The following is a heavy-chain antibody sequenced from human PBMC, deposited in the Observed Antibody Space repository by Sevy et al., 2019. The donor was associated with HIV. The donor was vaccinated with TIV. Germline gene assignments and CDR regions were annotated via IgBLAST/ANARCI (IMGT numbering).Heavy chain of an antibody. J-gene: IGHJ4*02. CDR3: VKSSTDTVTTHLQVGEGIFQY. CDR1: GYTFTDYY. V-gene: IGHV1-2*02. CDR2: INPNSRST. Sequence: AAVKVSCKASGYTFTDYYMHWVRQAPGQGLEWMGWINPNSRSTNYPQKFQGRVTVTRDTSMSSAYMELSRLTSDDTAMDYCVKSSTDTVTTHLQVGEGIFQYWGQGTHVTVSS. D-gene: IGHD4-17*01.